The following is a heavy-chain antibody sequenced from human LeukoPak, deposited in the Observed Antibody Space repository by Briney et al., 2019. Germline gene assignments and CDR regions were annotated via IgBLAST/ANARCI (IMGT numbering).Heavy chain of an antibody. D-gene: IGHD3-3*01. V-gene: IGHV4-59*01. J-gene: IGHJ5*02. Sequence: SETLSLTCTVSGGSMGTYSWCWIRQPPGKGLEWIGFKAYSGGTNYDPSLKSRVTISVDTSKGQISLNLKSVTAADTAVYYCVRDGGEWLPDLWGQGTLVTVSS. CDR3: VRDGGEWLPDL. CDR1: GGSMGTYS. CDR2: KAYSGGT.